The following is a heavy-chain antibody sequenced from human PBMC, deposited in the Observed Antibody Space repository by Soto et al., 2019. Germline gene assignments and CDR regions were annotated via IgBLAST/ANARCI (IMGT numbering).Heavy chain of an antibody. CDR2: IDPSSGSA. Sequence: ASVKVSCKASGDTFTTYYIHWVRQAPGQGLEWMGIIDPSSGSAGYAQRFQVSVTMTRDTPTSTFYMELSSLRSEDTAVYYCARGNHLPYYYYGLDVWG. V-gene: IGHV1-46*03. D-gene: IGHD1-1*01. J-gene: IGHJ6*02. CDR3: ARGNHLPYYYYGLDV. CDR1: GDTFTTYY.